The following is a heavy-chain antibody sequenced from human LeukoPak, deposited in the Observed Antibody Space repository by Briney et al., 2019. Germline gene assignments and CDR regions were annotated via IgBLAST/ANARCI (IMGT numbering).Heavy chain of an antibody. V-gene: IGHV3-30*03. D-gene: IGHD3-10*01. J-gene: IGHJ5*02. CDR1: GFTFSNYG. Sequence: GGSLRLSCAASGFTFSNYGMHWVRQAPGKGLEWVALLVYDGFYKYYADSVKGRFTISRDNSKNTLYLQMNSLRAEDTAVYYCASHYYGSGSYPPWNWFDPWGQGTLVTVSS. CDR3: ASHYYGSGSYPPWNWFDP. CDR2: LVYDGFYK.